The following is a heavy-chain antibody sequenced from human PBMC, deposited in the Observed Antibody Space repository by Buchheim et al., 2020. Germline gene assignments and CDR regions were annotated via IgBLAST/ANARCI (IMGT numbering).Heavy chain of an antibody. CDR2: IDPSDSYT. V-gene: IGHV5-10-1*03. D-gene: IGHD6-13*01. CDR3: ARRAPLAAAGTYYYYYGMDV. J-gene: IGHJ6*02. Sequence: EVQLVQSGAEVKKPGESLRISCKGSGYSLTSYWISWVRQMPGKGLEWMGRIDPSDSYTNYSPSFQGHVTISADKSISTAYPQWSSLKASDTAMYYCARRAPLAAAGTYYYYYGMDVWGQGTT. CDR1: GYSLTSYW.